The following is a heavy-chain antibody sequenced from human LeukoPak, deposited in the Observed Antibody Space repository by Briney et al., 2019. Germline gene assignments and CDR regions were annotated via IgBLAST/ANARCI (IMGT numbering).Heavy chain of an antibody. V-gene: IGHV4-59*01. CDR2: IYYSGST. J-gene: IGHJ2*01. CDR1: GGSISSYY. CDR3: ARTYGSSGLGYFDL. D-gene: IGHD6-13*01. Sequence: SETLSLTCTVSGGSISSYYWSWIRHPPGQGLDWIGYIYYSGSTNYSPSLKSRLTISVDTSKNQFSLKLSSVTAADTAVYYCARTYGSSGLGYFDLWGRGTLVTVSS.